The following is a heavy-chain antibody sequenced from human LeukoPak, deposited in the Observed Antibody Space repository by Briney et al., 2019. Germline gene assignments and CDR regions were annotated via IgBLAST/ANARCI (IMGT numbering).Heavy chain of an antibody. CDR3: VRASHHSDFWSGRYWYFDL. CDR1: VGSISSYY. Sequence: SETLSLTCTVSVGSISSYYWSWIRQPPGKGLEWIGYIYYSGSTNYNPSLKSRVTISVDTSKNQFSLKLSSVTDADTAVYYCVRASHHSDFWSGRYWYFDLWGRGTLVTVSS. CDR2: IYYSGST. D-gene: IGHD3-3*01. J-gene: IGHJ2*01. V-gene: IGHV4-59*01.